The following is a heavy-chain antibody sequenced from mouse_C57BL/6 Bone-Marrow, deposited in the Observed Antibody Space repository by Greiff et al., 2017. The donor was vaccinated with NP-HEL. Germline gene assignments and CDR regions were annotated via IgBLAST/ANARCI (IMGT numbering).Heavy chain of an antibody. CDR3: ARRYRGLYYYAMDY. CDR2: ISSGSSTI. CDR1: GFTFSDYG. Sequence: EVMLVESGGDLVKPGGSLKLSCAASGFTFSDYGMHWVHQAPEKGLEWVAYISSGSSTIYYADTVKGRFTISRDNAKNTLFLQMTSLRSEDTAMYYCARRYRGLYYYAMDYWGQGTSVTVSS. V-gene: IGHV5-17*01. J-gene: IGHJ4*01. D-gene: IGHD2-12*01.